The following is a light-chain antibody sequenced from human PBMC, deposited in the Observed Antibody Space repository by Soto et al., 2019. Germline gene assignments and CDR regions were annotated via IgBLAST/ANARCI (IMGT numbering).Light chain of an antibody. CDR2: DAS. Sequence: ETVLTQSPGTLSLSPGERATLSCRASQSVGSYLAWYQQKPGRAPRLLIYDASNRATGIPARFSGSGSGTDFTLTISRLEPEDFAVYYCQQRSDWPPITFGQGTRLEIK. CDR3: QQRSDWPPIT. V-gene: IGKV3-11*01. CDR1: QSVGSY. J-gene: IGKJ5*01.